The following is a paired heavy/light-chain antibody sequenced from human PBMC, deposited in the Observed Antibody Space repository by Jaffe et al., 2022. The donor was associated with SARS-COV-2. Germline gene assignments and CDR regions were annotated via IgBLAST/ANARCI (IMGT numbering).Light chain of an antibody. J-gene: IGKJ4*01. Sequence: DVVMTQSPLSLPVTPGEPASISCRSSESLLHSNGYNYLDWYLQKPGQSPQLLIYLGSNRASGVPDRFSGSGSGTDFTLKISRVEAEDVGVYYCMQALQTPLTFGGGTKVEIK. CDR1: ESLLHSNGYNY. CDR3: MQALQTPLT. V-gene: IGKV2-28*01. CDR2: LGS.
Heavy chain of an antibody. Sequence: QVQLQESGPGLVKPSQTLSLTCTVSGGSINNNNYFWCWIRQPAGKGLEWIGRVYSSGTTNYNPSLRSRVTMSVDTSKRQFSLRLTSVTAADTAVYYCARVNYESLTGFYYAFDIWGQGAMVTVSS. V-gene: IGHV4-61*02. CDR3: ARVNYESLTGFYYAFDI. D-gene: IGHD3-9*01. CDR1: GGSINNNNYF. CDR2: VYSSGTT. J-gene: IGHJ3*02.